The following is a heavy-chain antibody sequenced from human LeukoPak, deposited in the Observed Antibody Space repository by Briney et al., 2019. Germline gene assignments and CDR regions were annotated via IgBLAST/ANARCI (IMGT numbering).Heavy chain of an antibody. V-gene: IGHV1-69*13. J-gene: IGHJ5*02. CDR3: ARNPKSAIVLMVYAIDSWFDP. CDR1: GGTVSSYA. D-gene: IGHD2-8*01. Sequence: SVKVSCKASGGTVSSYAISWVRQAPGQGLEWMGGIIPIFGTANYAQKFQGRVTITADESTSTAYMELSSLRSEDTAVYYCARNPKSAIVLMVYAIDSWFDPWGQGTLVTVSS. CDR2: IIPIFGTA.